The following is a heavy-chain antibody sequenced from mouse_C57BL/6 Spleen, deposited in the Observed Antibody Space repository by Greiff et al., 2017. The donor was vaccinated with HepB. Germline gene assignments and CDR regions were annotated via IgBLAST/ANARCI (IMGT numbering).Heavy chain of an antibody. Sequence: QVQLKQPGAELVKPGASVKMSCKASGYTFTSYWITWVKQRPGQGLEWIGDIYPGSGSTNYNEKFKSKATLTVDTSSSTAYMQLSILTSEDSAVYCCARGDYYGSSYWFAYWGQGTLVTVSA. D-gene: IGHD1-1*01. CDR2: IYPGSGST. V-gene: IGHV1-55*01. J-gene: IGHJ3*01. CDR1: GYTFTSYW. CDR3: ARGDYYGSSYWFAY.